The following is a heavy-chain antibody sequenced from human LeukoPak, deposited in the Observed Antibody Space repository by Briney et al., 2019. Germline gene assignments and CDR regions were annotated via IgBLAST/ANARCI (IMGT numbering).Heavy chain of an antibody. J-gene: IGHJ4*02. D-gene: IGHD3-16*02. V-gene: IGHV4-39*01. CDR3: ARLPVGVCGSYRYRYFDY. Sequence: SETLSLTCTVPGGSISSSSYYWGWIRQPPGKGLEWIGSSYYSGSTYYNPSLKSRVTISVDTSKNQFSLKLSSVTAADTAVYYCARLPVGVCGSYRYRYFDYWGQGTLVTVSS. CDR1: GGSISSSSYY. CDR2: SYYSGST.